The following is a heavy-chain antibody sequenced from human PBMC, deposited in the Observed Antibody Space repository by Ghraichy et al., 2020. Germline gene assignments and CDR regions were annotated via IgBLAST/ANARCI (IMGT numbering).Heavy chain of an antibody. J-gene: IGHJ6*02. CDR1: GFTFSSYA. CDR3: AVRGYSGYDSTYYYYGMDV. V-gene: IGHV3-23*01. CDR2: ISGSGGST. D-gene: IGHD5-12*01. Sequence: GGSLRLSCAASGFTFSSYAMSWVRQAPGKVLEWVSAISGSGGSTYYADSVKGRFTISRDNSKNTLYLQMNSLRAEDTAVYYCAVRGYSGYDSTYYYYGMDVWGQGTTVTVSS.